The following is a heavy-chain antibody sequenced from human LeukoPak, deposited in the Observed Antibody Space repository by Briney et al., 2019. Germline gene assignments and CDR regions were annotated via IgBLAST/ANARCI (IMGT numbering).Heavy chain of an antibody. V-gene: IGHV3-53*01. CDR3: ARYSYGTWYFDY. D-gene: IGHD5-18*01. CDR2: IYSGGST. CDR1: GFTVSSNY. J-gene: IGHJ4*02. Sequence: GGSLRLSCAASGFTVSSNYMSWVRQAPGKGLEWVSVIYSGGSTYYADSVKGRFTTSRDNSKNTLYLQMNSLRAEDTAVYYCARYSYGTWYFDYWGQGTLVTVSS.